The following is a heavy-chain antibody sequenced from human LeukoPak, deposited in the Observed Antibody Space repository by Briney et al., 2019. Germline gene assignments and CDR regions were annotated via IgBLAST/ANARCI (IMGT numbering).Heavy chain of an antibody. V-gene: IGHV3-48*03. CDR2: ISSSGSTI. CDR1: GFTFSSYE. CDR3: ARDKGEGYYDILTGYWIKRTSAEYFQH. Sequence: GGSLRLSCAASGFTFSSYEMNWVRQAPGKGLEWVSYISSSGSTIYYADSVKGRFTISRDNAKNSLYLQMNSLRAEDTAVYYCARDKGEGYYDILTGYWIKRTSAEYFQHWGQGTLVTVSS. J-gene: IGHJ1*01. D-gene: IGHD3-9*01.